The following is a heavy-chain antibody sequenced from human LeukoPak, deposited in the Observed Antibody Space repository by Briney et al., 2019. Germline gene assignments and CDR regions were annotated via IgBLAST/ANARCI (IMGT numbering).Heavy chain of an antibody. D-gene: IGHD5-24*01. V-gene: IGHV4-59*08. CDR2: IYYSGST. CDR3: AIRMDGYNWGRDYYYGMDV. CDR1: GGSISSYY. Sequence: SETLSLTCTVSGGSISSYYWSWIRQPPGKGLEWIGYIYYSGSTNYNPSLKSRVTISVDTSKNQFSLKLSSVTAADTAVYYCAIRMDGYNWGRDYYYGMDVWGQGTTVTVSS. J-gene: IGHJ6*02.